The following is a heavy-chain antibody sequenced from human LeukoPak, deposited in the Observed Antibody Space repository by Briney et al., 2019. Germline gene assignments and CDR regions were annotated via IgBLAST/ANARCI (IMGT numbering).Heavy chain of an antibody. D-gene: IGHD3-9*01. J-gene: IGHJ4*02. CDR3: ARDDDILPRGFDY. V-gene: IGHV4-34*01. CDR1: GGSFSGYY. CDR2: TNHSGST. Sequence: SETRSLTCAVYGGSFSGYYWSWIRQPPGKGLEWIGETNHSGSTNYNPSLKSRVTISVDTSKNQFSLKLSSVTAADTAVYYCARDDDILPRGFDYWGQGTLVTVSS.